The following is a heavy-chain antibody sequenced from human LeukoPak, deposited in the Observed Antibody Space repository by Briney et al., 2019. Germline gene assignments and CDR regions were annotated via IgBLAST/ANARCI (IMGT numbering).Heavy chain of an antibody. J-gene: IGHJ4*02. CDR2: LNPNSGNT. CDR3: ARGQGSHGQQLGDY. V-gene: IGHV1-8*01. Sequence: ASVKVSCKASGYTFTNYDINWVRQAAGQGVEGMGWLNPNSGNTVYAQKFQGRVSMTRSNYVNTAYMELTSLRSDDTAVYYCARGQGSHGQQLGDYWGQGTLVTVSS. CDR1: GYTFTNYD. D-gene: IGHD6-13*01.